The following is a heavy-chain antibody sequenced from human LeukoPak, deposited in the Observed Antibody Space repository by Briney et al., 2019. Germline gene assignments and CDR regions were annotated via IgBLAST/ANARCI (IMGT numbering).Heavy chain of an antibody. D-gene: IGHD4-23*01. CDR3: AGVSAGGNRAFDV. J-gene: IGHJ3*01. CDR2: ISYDGSNK. Sequence: GGSLRLSCAASGFTFSSYAMHWVRQAPGKGLEWVAVISYDGSNKYYADSVKGRFTISRDNSKNTLYLQMNSLRADDTAVYYCAGVSAGGNRAFDVWGQGTVVAVSS. CDR1: GFTFSSYA. V-gene: IGHV3-30*04.